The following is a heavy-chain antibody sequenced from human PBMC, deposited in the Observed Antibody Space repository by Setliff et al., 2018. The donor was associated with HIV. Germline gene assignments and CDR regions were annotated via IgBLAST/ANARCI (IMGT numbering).Heavy chain of an antibody. Sequence: PGESLKISCKGSGYSFSSYWIGWVRQMPGKGLEWMGIIYPGDSDTRYSPSFKGQVTISADKSISTSYLQCSSLKASDTAMYYCARLGGICSGGSCTALAYTMDVWGQGTTGTVSS. CDR1: GYSFSSYW. CDR3: ARLGGICSGGSCTALAYTMDV. J-gene: IGHJ6*02. D-gene: IGHD2-15*01. V-gene: IGHV5-51*01. CDR2: IYPGDSDT.